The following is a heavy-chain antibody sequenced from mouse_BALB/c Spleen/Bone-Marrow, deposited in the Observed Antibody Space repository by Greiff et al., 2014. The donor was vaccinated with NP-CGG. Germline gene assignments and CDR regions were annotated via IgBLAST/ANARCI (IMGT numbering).Heavy chain of an antibody. CDR1: GYTFTNYW. V-gene: IGHV1-63*02. J-gene: IGHJ2*01. CDR3: ATWGPNYFAY. CDR2: IYPGGVYS. Sequence: QVQLQQPGAELVRPGTSVKISCKASGYTFTNYWLGWLKQRPGHGLEWIGDIYPGGVYSNCNEKFKGKATLTADTSSSSAYLQLSSLTSEDSAVYFCATWGPNYFAYWGQGTTLTVSS.